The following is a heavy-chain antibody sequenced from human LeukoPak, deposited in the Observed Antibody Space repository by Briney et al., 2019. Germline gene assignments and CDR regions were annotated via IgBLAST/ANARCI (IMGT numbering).Heavy chain of an antibody. Sequence: ASVKVSCKASGYTFTSYDINWVRQATGQGLEWMGWMNPNSGNTGYAQKFQGRVTITRNTSISTAYMELSSLRSEDTAVYYCARAPKLELEIDYWGQGTLVTVSS. D-gene: IGHD1-7*01. V-gene: IGHV1-8*03. CDR3: ARAPKLELEIDY. CDR2: MNPNSGNT. J-gene: IGHJ4*02. CDR1: GYTFTSYD.